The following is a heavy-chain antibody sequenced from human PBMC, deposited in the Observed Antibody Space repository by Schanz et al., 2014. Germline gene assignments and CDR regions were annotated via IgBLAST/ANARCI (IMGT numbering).Heavy chain of an antibody. V-gene: IGHV3-33*01. J-gene: IGHJ4*02. Sequence: QVQLVESGGGVVQPGRSLRLSCAASGFIFSSYGLHWVRQAPGKGLEWVAFIWYDGSNKYYADSVKGRFTISRDNSKNTLYLQMNSLRAEDTAVYYWARANYRRKINFDYWGRGTLVTVSS. CDR3: ARANYRRKINFDY. D-gene: IGHD3-10*01. CDR1: GFIFSSYG. CDR2: IWYDGSNK.